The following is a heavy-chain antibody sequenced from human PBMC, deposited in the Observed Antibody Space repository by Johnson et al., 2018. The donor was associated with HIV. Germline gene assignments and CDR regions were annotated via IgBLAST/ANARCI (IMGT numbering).Heavy chain of an antibody. CDR1: GFTFSSYA. Sequence: QVQLVESGGGLVQPGRSLRLSCAASGFTFSSYAMHWVRQAPGKGLEWVAVISYDGSNKYYDNSVKGRFIISKDNSKNTRLLQMNSLRVDDTAMYYCARGHHDSGYPLEAFDIWGQGTMVSVSS. V-gene: IGHV3-30*14. CDR3: ARGHHDSGYPLEAFDI. D-gene: IGHD3-22*01. J-gene: IGHJ3*02. CDR2: ISYDGSNK.